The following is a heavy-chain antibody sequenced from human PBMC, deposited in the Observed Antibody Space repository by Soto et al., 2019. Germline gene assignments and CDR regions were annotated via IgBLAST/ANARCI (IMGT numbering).Heavy chain of an antibody. Sequence: GGSLRLSCAASGFTFSSNAMSWVRQAPGKGLEWVSAIGSRGGTTFYADPVKGRFTISRDNYKNTLYLQMNSLRVEDTAVYYCVKDYGSGNYPSGDCWGQGSLVTVSS. CDR2: IGSRGGTT. CDR3: VKDYGSGNYPSGDC. D-gene: IGHD3-10*01. CDR1: GFTFSSNA. V-gene: IGHV3-23*01. J-gene: IGHJ4*02.